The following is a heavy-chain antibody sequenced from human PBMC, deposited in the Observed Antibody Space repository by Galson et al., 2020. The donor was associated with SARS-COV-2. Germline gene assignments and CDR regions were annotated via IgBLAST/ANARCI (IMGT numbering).Heavy chain of an antibody. Sequence: GESLKISCAASGFTFSSYSMNWVRQAPGKGLEWVSYISSSSSTIYYADSVKGRFTISRDNANNSLYLQMNSLRAEDTAVYYCARQSMVAFDYWGQGTLVTVSS. V-gene: IGHV3-48*04. J-gene: IGHJ4*02. CDR3: ARQSMVAFDY. CDR2: ISSSSSTI. D-gene: IGHD5-12*01. CDR1: GFTFSSYS.